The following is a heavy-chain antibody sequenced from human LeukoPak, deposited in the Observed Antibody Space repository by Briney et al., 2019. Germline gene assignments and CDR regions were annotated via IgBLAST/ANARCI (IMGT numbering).Heavy chain of an antibody. J-gene: IGHJ4*02. CDR2: MNPNSGNT. CDR3: ARGPHYDIFTGLYYFDY. D-gene: IGHD3-9*01. Sequence: ASVKVSCKASGYTFTSYDINWVRQATGQGLEWMGWMNPNSGNTGYAQKFQGRVTMTRNTSISTAYMELSSLRSEDTAVYYCARGPHYDIFTGLYYFDYWGQGTLVTVST. V-gene: IGHV1-8*01. CDR1: GYTFTSYD.